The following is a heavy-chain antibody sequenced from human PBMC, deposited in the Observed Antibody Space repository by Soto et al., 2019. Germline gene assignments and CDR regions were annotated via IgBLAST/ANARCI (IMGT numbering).Heavy chain of an antibody. V-gene: IGHV3-7*01. Sequence: EVQLVESGGDLVQSGGSLRLSCAASGFPFSSYWMSWVRQAPGKGLEWVANIKQDGSEKYYVDSVKCRFTISRDNAKNSLYLQMNDLRAEDTAVYYCATEGEPYNSGCRKCGAYDYWGQGTLVTVSS. CDR1: GFPFSSYW. D-gene: IGHD6-19*01. J-gene: IGHJ4*02. CDR3: ATEGEPYNSGCRKCGAYDY. CDR2: IKQDGSEK.